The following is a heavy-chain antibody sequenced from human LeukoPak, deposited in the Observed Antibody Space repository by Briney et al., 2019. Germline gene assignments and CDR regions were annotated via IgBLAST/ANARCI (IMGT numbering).Heavy chain of an antibody. D-gene: IGHD3-10*01. CDR2: IYYSGST. Sequence: SETLSVTCIVSGGSISSYYWSWIRQPPGKGLEWIGYIYYSGSTNYNPSLKGRVTISVDTSKNQFSLKLSSVTAADTAVYYCASSYMVRGVPFDYWGQGTLVTVSS. CDR3: ASSYMVRGVPFDY. J-gene: IGHJ4*02. CDR1: GGSISSYY. V-gene: IGHV4-59*01.